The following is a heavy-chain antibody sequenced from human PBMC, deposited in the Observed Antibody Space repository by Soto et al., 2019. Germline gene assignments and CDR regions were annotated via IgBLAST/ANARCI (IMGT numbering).Heavy chain of an antibody. V-gene: IGHV4-4*07. CDR2: IYSSEST. CDR1: GGAISSYY. D-gene: IGHD4-17*01. Sequence: SETLSLTCTVSGGAISSYYWSYFRQPAGKGLEWIGRIYSSESTNYNPSLKSQVTMSVNTPKNQFYLKLSSVTAADPAVYHCARDLTTPGTDYWGQGTLVTVS. CDR3: ARDLTTPGTDY. J-gene: IGHJ4*02.